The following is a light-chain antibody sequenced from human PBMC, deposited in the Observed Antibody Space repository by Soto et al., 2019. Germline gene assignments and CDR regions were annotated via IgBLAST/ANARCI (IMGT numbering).Light chain of an antibody. CDR3: QQYGSSPPIT. J-gene: IGKJ5*01. CDR2: GAS. Sequence: EIGLTQSPATLSVSPGERATPSCRASQSVISIYLAWYQQKPGQAPRLLIYGASSRATGIPDRFSGSGSGTDFTLTISRLEPEDFAVYYCQQYGSSPPITFGQGTRLEIK. CDR1: QSVISIY. V-gene: IGKV3-20*01.